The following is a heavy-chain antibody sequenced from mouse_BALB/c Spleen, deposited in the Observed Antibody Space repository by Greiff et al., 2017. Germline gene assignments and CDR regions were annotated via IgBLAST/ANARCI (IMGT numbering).Heavy chain of an antibody. J-gene: IGHJ4*01. V-gene: IGHV1-54*01. D-gene: IGHD1-1*01. CDR3: ARDYYYGSSYAMDY. CDR1: GYAFTNYL. Sequence: QVQLQQSGAELVRPGTSVKVSCKASGYAFTNYLIEWVKQRPGQGLEWIGVINPGSGGTNYNEKFKGKATLTADKSSSTAYMQLSSLTSDDSAVYFGARDYYYGSSYAMDYWGQGTSVTVSS. CDR2: INPGSGGT.